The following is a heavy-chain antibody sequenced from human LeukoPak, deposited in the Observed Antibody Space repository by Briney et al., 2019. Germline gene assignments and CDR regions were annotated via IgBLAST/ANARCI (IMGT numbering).Heavy chain of an antibody. CDR2: MYTSGST. CDR1: GGSISSGSYY. J-gene: IGHJ3*02. CDR3: AREGYFDSSGYHDAFDI. V-gene: IGHV4-61*02. D-gene: IGHD3-22*01. Sequence: SETLSLTCTVSGGSISSGSYYWSWIRQPAGKGLEWIGRMYTSGSTNYNPSLKSRVTISVGTSKTHSSLKLSSVTAADTVVYYCAREGYFDSSGYHDAFDIWGQGTMVTVSS.